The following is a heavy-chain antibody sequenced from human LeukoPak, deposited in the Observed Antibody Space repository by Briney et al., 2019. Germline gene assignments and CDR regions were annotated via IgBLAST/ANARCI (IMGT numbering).Heavy chain of an antibody. CDR2: ISGSGGST. CDR3: ASPPGYYDSSGYSGEYYFAY. Sequence: GGSLRLSCAASGFTFSSYAMSWVRQAPGKGLEWVSAISGSGGSTHYADSVKGRFTISRDNSKNTLYLQMNSLSAEDTAVYYCASPPGYYDSSGYSGEYYFAYWGQGTLVTVSS. D-gene: IGHD3-22*01. CDR1: GFTFSSYA. V-gene: IGHV3-23*01. J-gene: IGHJ4*02.